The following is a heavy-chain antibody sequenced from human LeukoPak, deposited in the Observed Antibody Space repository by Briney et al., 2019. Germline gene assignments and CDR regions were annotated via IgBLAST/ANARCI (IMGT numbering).Heavy chain of an antibody. V-gene: IGHV3-7*03. D-gene: IGHD4-17*01. J-gene: IGHJ4*02. CDR1: GFTFSNYW. Sequence: GGSLRLSCAASGFTFSNYWMSWVRQAPGKGLEWVANINQDGSETYYVDSMKGRFTISRDNAKNSLYLQMNSLRAEDTAVYYCAREGPYGDYLNYWGQGTLVTVS. CDR3: AREGPYGDYLNY. CDR2: INQDGSET.